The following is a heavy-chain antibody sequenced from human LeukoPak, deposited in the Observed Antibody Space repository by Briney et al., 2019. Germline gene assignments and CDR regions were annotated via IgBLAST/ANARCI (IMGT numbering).Heavy chain of an antibody. J-gene: IGHJ5*02. CDR3: ARAGTYYDYVWGPPHWFDP. Sequence: PSETLSLTCTVSGGSISSYYWSWIRQPPGKGLEWIGYIYYSGSTNYNPSLKSRVTISVDTSENQFSLKLSSVTAADTAVYYCARAGTYYDYVWGPPHWFDPWGQGTLVTVSS. CDR1: GGSISSYY. V-gene: IGHV4-59*01. CDR2: IYYSGST. D-gene: IGHD3-16*01.